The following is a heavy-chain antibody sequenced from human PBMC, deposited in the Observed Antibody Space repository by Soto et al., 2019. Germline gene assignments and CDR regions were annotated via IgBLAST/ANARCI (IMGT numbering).Heavy chain of an antibody. V-gene: IGHV3-48*01. CDR1: GFTFSSYS. CDR3: AISIAARRGYMDV. D-gene: IGHD6-6*01. CDR2: ISSSSSTI. Sequence: PGGSLRLSCAASGFTFSSYSMNWVRQAPGKGLEWVSYISSSSSTIYYADSVKGRFTISRDNAKNSLYLQMNSLRAEDTAVYYCAISIAARRGYMDVWGKGTTVTVSS. J-gene: IGHJ6*03.